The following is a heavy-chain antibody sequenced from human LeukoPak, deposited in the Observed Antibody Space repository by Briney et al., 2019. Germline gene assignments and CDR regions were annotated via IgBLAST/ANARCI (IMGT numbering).Heavy chain of an antibody. CDR1: GFTFSSYA. CDR3: ANWPRPVAVAGSRD. V-gene: IGHV3-23*01. D-gene: IGHD6-19*01. Sequence: GGSLRLSCAASGFTFSSYAMSWVRQAPGKGLEWVSAISGSGGSTYYADSVKGRFTISRDNSKNTLYLQMNSLRAEDTAVYYCANWPRPVAVAGSRDWGQGTLVTVSS. J-gene: IGHJ4*02. CDR2: ISGSGGST.